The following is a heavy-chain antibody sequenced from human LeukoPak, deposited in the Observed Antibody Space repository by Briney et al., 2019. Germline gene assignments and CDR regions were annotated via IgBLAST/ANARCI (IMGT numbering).Heavy chain of an antibody. CDR3: ATPSSGSARDAFDI. CDR1: RYTLTELS. V-gene: IGHV1-24*01. J-gene: IGHJ3*02. Sequence: ASVKVSCKVSRYTLTELSMHWVRQAPGKGLEWMGGFDPEDGETIYAQKFQGRVTMTEDTSTDTAYMELSSLRSEDTAVYYCATPSSGSARDAFDIWGQGTMVTVSS. CDR2: FDPEDGET. D-gene: IGHD3-22*01.